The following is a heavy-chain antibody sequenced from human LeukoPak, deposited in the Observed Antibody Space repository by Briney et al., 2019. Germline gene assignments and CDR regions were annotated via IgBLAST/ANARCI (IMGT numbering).Heavy chain of an antibody. D-gene: IGHD3-10*01. CDR1: VYTFTGYY. CDR3: ATALEAYGSGSYYNLNFDY. V-gene: IGHV1-2*02. CDR2: INPNSGGT. J-gene: IGHJ4*02. Sequence: SSLKVSCKPSVYTFTGYYMQWVRQAPGQGLEWMGWINPNSGGTNYAQKVQGRVTMTRDTSISTAYMELSRLRSDDTAVYYCATALEAYGSGSYYNLNFDYWGQGTLVTVSS.